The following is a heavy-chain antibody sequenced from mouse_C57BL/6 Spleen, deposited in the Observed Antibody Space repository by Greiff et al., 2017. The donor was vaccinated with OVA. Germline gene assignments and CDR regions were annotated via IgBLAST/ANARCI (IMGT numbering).Heavy chain of an antibody. CDR1: GYAFSSSW. V-gene: IGHV1-82*01. CDR2: IYPGDGDT. Sequence: VQLQQSGPELVKPGASVKISCKASGYAFSSSWMNWVKQRPGKGLEWIGRIYPGDGDTNYNGKFKGKATLTADKSSSTAYMQLSSLTSEDSAVYFCARGDYGSSYLFAYWGQGTLVTVSA. D-gene: IGHD1-1*01. J-gene: IGHJ3*01. CDR3: ARGDYGSSYLFAY.